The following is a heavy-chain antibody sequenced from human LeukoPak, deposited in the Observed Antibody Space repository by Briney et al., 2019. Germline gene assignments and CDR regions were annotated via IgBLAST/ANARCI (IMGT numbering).Heavy chain of an antibody. CDR1: GGSFSGYY. CDR3: ARTYCSSTSCYGSFDP. V-gene: IGHV4-34*12. CDR2: IIQRGST. Sequence: SETLSLTCAVYGGSFSGYYWSWIRQPPGKGLEWIGEIIQRGSTNYNPSLKSRVTISVDTSKNQFSLKLSSVTAADTAVYYCARTYCSSTSCYGSFDPWGQGTLVTVSS. J-gene: IGHJ5*02. D-gene: IGHD2-2*01.